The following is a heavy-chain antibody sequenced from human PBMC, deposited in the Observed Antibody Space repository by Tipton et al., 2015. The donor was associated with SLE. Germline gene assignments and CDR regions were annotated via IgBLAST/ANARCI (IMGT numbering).Heavy chain of an antibody. V-gene: IGHV4-59*01. Sequence: LRLSCTVSGGSISSYYWSWIRQPPGKGLEWIGYIYYSGSTNYNPSLKSRVTISVDTSKNQFSLKLSSVTAAGTAVYYCARDLGITGTTPRGMDVWGQGTTVTVSS. CDR3: ARDLGITGTTPRGMDV. J-gene: IGHJ6*02. CDR2: IYYSGST. CDR1: GGSISSYY. D-gene: IGHD1-20*01.